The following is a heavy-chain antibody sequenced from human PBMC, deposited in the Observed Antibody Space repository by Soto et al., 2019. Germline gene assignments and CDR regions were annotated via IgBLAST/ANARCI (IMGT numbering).Heavy chain of an antibody. Sequence: QVQLVQSGAEVKKPGSSVKVSCKASGGTFSSYTISWVRQAPGQGLEWMGRIIPILGIANYAQKFQGRVTITADKSTSTAYMELSRLRSEDTAVYYCARSMVTAAGTFDYWGQGTLVTVSS. CDR3: ARSMVTAAGTFDY. CDR2: IIPILGIA. V-gene: IGHV1-69*02. J-gene: IGHJ4*02. CDR1: GGTFSSYT. D-gene: IGHD6-13*01.